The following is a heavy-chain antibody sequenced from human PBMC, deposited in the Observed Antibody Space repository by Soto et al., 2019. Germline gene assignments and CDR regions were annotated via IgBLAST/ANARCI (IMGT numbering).Heavy chain of an antibody. CDR2: IFSDDDK. Sequence: QVTLKESGPVLLKPTETLTLTCTVSGFSLTIPRLGVSWVRQPPGKALEWLAHIFSDDDKSYSTSLQSRLTISQDTSKSQVVLSMTNMEPADTGKYYCTRIPGNWFSDYYYFGMDVWCQGATVTVSS. CDR1: GFSLTIPRLG. J-gene: IGHJ6*02. D-gene: IGHD1-1*01. CDR3: TRIPGNWFSDYYYFGMDV. V-gene: IGHV2-26*01.